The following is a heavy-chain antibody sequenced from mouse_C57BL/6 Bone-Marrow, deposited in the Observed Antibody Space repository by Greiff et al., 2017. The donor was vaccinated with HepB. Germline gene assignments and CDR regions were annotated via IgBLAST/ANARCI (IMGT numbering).Heavy chain of an antibody. Sequence: VQLQQSGPGLVQPSQSLSITCTVSGFSLTSYGVHWVRQSPGKGLEWLGVIWRGGSTDYNAAFISRLSISKDNSKSQVFFKMNSLQADDTAIYYCARADYGSSPRYFDVWGTGTTVTVSS. D-gene: IGHD1-1*01. CDR2: IWRGGST. CDR1: GFSLTSYG. V-gene: IGHV2-2*01. J-gene: IGHJ1*03. CDR3: ARADYGSSPRYFDV.